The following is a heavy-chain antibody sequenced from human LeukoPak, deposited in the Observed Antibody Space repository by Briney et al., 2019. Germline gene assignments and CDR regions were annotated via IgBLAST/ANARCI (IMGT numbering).Heavy chain of an antibody. CDR2: INPKSGVT. J-gene: IGHJ4*02. CDR1: GYTFSDYF. CDR3: ARGWGSLYYFDF. V-gene: IGHV1-2*02. D-gene: IGHD3-16*01. Sequence: ASVKASCKASGYTFSDYFVHWVRQAPGQGLEWMGWINPKSGVTKYAQKFQGRVTMVRDTATSTVYMDLSSLTSDDTAVYFCARGWGSLYYFDFWGQGTLVTVSS.